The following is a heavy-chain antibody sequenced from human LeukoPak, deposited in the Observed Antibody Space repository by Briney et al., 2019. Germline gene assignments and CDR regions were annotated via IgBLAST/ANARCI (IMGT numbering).Heavy chain of an antibody. CDR3: ARSGAADSSSWYRPYDY. CDR1: GFTFSSYA. D-gene: IGHD6-13*01. V-gene: IGHV3-64*01. CDR2: ISSNGGST. J-gene: IGHJ4*02. Sequence: GGSLRPSCAASGFTFSSYAMHWVRQAPGKGLEYVSAISSNGGSTYYANSVKGRFTISRDNSKNTLYLQMGSLRAEDMAVYYCARSGAADSSSWYRPYDYWGQGTLVTVSS.